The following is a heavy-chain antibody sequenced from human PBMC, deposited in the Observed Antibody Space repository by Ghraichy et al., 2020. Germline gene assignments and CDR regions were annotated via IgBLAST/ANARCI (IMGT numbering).Heavy chain of an antibody. V-gene: IGHV3-33*01. CDR3: VRDADILGEGVNWFDP. CDR1: GFTFSSYG. J-gene: IGHJ5*02. Sequence: GGSLRLSCAASGFTFSSYGMHWVRQAPGKGLEWVAVIWYDGSNKYYVDSVKGRFTISRDNSKNTLYLQMNSLRAEDTAVYYCVRDADILGEGVNWFDPWGQGTLVTVSS. CDR2: IWYDGSNK. D-gene: IGHD3-9*01.